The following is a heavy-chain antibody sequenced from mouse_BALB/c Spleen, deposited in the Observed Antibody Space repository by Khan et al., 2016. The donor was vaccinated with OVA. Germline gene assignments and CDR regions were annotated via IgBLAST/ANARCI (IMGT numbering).Heavy chain of an antibody. CDR1: GFSLTSYG. J-gene: IGHJ4*01. V-gene: IGHV2-3*01. Sequence: QVQLKQSGPGLVAPSQSLSITCTVSGFSLTSYGVTWVRQPPGKGLEWLGVIWGDGNTNYHSTLISRLIIRKDISKSQVFLKLNSLQTDDTATYXCAKFTPDYYSMDYWGQGTAVTVTS. D-gene: IGHD1-1*01. CDR3: AKFTPDYYSMDY. CDR2: IWGDGNT.